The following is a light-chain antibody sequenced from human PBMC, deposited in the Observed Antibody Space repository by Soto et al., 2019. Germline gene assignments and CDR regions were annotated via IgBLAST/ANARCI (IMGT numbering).Light chain of an antibody. Sequence: EIVLTQSPATLSLSPGERATLSCRASQSVTDNYLARYQQKPGQAPRLVISGASSRTSGIPDRFSASGSGTDFTLTISRLEPEDFAVYYCQQYTGAPLTFGQGTKVEIK. V-gene: IGKV3-20*01. CDR3: QQYTGAPLT. CDR1: QSVTDNY. J-gene: IGKJ1*01. CDR2: GAS.